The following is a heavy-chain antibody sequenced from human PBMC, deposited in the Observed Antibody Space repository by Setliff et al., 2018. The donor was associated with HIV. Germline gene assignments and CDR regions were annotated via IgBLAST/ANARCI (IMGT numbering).Heavy chain of an antibody. J-gene: IGHJ6*02. CDR1: GYTFTTYG. Sequence: ASVKVSCKASGYTFTTYGVNWVRLAPGQGLERMGWINSYNGNTKFAQKFQGRVTMTTDTSTTTAFMELRSLKADDTGIYYCSRSGVPPYYYYGMDVWGQGTTVTVSS. CDR2: INSYNGNT. V-gene: IGHV1-18*04. CDR3: SRSGVPPYYYYGMDV. D-gene: IGHD3-10*01.